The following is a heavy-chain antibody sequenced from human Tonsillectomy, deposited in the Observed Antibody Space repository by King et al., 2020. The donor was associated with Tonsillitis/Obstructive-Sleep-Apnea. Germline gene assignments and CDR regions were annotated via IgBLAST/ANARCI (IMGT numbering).Heavy chain of an antibody. CDR3: ARGEGVVVVPPANFDY. CDR1: GGSFSGYY. J-gene: IGHJ4*01. V-gene: IGHV4-34*01. CDR2: INHSGST. Sequence: VQLQQWGAGLLKPSETLSLTCAVYGGSFSGYYWSWIRQPPGKRLEWIGEINHSGSTNYNPSLKSRVTISVDTSKNQFSLKLSSVTAAETAVYYCARGEGVVVVPPANFDYWRHGTLVIVSS. D-gene: IGHD2-2*01.